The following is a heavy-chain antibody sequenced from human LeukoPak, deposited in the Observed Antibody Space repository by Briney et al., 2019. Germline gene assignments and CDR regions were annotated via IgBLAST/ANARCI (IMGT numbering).Heavy chain of an antibody. Sequence: SGGSLRLSCAASGFTFSSYAMHWVRQAPGKGLEWVAVISYDGSNKYYADSVKGRFTISRDNSKNTLYLQMNSLRAEDTAVYYCARGLDSSSWYREYYFDYWGQGTLVTVSS. D-gene: IGHD6-13*01. V-gene: IGHV3-30-3*01. J-gene: IGHJ4*02. CDR1: GFTFSSYA. CDR3: ARGLDSSSWYREYYFDY. CDR2: ISYDGSNK.